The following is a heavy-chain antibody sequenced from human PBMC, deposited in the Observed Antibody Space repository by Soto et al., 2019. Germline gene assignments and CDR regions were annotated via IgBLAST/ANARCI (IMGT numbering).Heavy chain of an antibody. J-gene: IGHJ4*02. V-gene: IGHV3-30*03. Sequence: QVQLVESGGGVVQPGRSLRLSGAASGFPFTTYGMHLVREGPGKGLEWVAVISYDGSNKYYADSVKGRFTISRDNSKNTLYLQMNSLRPEDTALYYCVAGQYYFDFRGQGTLVTVSS. CDR1: GFPFTTYG. CDR2: ISYDGSNK. CDR3: VAGQYYFDF.